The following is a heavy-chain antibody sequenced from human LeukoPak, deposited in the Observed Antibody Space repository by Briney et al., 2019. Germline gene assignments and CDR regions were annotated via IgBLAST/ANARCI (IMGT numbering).Heavy chain of an antibody. J-gene: IGHJ4*02. Sequence: SETLSLTCTVSTDSISSYWWTWIRQPPGKGLEWIGYIYYSGSTNYNPSLKSRVTISVDTSKDQFSLKLTSVTAADTAVYYCARKSRTDHVFDYWGQGILVTVSS. D-gene: IGHD3/OR15-3a*01. V-gene: IGHV4-59*01. CDR3: ARKSRTDHVFDY. CDR2: IYYSGST. CDR1: TDSISSYW.